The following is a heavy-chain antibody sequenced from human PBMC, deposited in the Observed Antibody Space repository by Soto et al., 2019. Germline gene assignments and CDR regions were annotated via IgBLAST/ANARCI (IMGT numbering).Heavy chain of an antibody. CDR3: AREGPAPYYDDGMDV. CDR2: ISGYNGNT. J-gene: IGHJ6*02. V-gene: IGHV1-18*01. CDR1: GYSFTTYG. Sequence: QVQLVQSRGEVKKPGASVKVSCKTSGYSFTTYGISWVRQAPGQGLEWMGWISGYNGNTNYAQKPKGRLTMTTDTSTSTAYMELRSLTSDDTAVYYCAREGPAPYYDDGMDVWGQGSTVTVSS.